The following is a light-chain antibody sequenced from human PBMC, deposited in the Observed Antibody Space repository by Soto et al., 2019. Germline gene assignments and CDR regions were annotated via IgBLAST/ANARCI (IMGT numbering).Light chain of an antibody. Sequence: EIVMTQSPATLSVSPGERATLSCRASQSVSNNLAWYQQKPGQAPRLLMYGASTRATGIPARFSGSGSGTEFTLTISSLQSADFAVYFCQQYNNWARTVGQGTKVDSK. V-gene: IGKV3-15*01. CDR3: QQYNNWART. J-gene: IGKJ1*01. CDR1: QSVSNN. CDR2: GAS.